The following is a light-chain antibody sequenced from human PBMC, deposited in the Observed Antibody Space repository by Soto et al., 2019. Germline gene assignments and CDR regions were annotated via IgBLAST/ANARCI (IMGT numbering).Light chain of an antibody. J-gene: IGLJ1*01. Sequence: QSALTQPASVSGSPGQSITISCTGSSSDVGGYNYVSWHQQHPGKAPKVMIYDVSNRPSGVSNRFSGSKSGNTASLTISGLQAEDEADYYCSSYTITTTRVFGTGTKVTFL. CDR3: SSYTITTTRV. V-gene: IGLV2-14*03. CDR1: SSDVGGYNY. CDR2: DVS.